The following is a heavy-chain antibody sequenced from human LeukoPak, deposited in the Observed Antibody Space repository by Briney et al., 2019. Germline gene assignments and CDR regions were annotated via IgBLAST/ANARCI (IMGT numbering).Heavy chain of an antibody. Sequence: PSETLSLTCTVSGGSISSSSYYWGWIRQPPGKGLEWIGSIYYSGSTYYNPSLKSRVTISVDTSKNQFSLKLSSVTAADTAVYYCARGWLAAADYYFDYWGQGTLVTVSS. CDR3: ARGWLAAADYYFDY. CDR1: GGSISSSSYY. V-gene: IGHV4-39*01. J-gene: IGHJ4*02. CDR2: IYYSGST. D-gene: IGHD6-13*01.